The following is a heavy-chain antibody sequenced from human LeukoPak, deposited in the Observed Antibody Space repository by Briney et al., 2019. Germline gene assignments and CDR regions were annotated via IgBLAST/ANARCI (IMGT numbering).Heavy chain of an antibody. CDR3: ARAGVDSSGYYYQGFDY. CDR2: ITSNGNSV. J-gene: IGHJ4*02. D-gene: IGHD3-3*01. V-gene: IGHV3-48*04. Sequence: HPGGSLRLSCAASGFTFSSYAMHWVRQAPGKGLEWISYITSNGNSVYYAASVKGRFTISRDNAKNSLYLQVNSLTAEDAAVYYCARAGVDSSGYYYQGFDYWGQGTQVTVSS. CDR1: GFTFSSYA.